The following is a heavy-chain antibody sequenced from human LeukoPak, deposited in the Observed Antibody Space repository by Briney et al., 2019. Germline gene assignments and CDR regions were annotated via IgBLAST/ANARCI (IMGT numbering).Heavy chain of an antibody. V-gene: IGHV4-30-2*01. CDR3: ARGWIRYGGNTRHDH. Sequence: PSQTLSLTCAVSGGSISSGGYSWSWIRQPPGKGLEWIGYIYHSGSTYYNPFLKSRVTISVDRSKNQFSLKLSSVTAADTAVYYCARGWIRYGGNTRHDHWGQGTLVTVSS. CDR1: GGSISSGGYS. CDR2: IYHSGST. J-gene: IGHJ4*02. D-gene: IGHD4-23*01.